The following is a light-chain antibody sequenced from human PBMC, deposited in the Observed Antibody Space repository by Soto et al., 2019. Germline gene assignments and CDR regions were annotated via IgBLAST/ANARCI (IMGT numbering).Light chain of an antibody. V-gene: IGKV1-27*01. CDR1: QGISKY. Sequence: DIQMTQSPSSLSASVGDRVTITCRASQGISKYLAWYQQKPGKVPKLLIYAASTLQSGVPSRFSGSGSGTDFTLTISSVQPEDVATYYCQKYNSAPRTFGQGTKVEIK. CDR3: QKYNSAPRT. CDR2: AAS. J-gene: IGKJ1*01.